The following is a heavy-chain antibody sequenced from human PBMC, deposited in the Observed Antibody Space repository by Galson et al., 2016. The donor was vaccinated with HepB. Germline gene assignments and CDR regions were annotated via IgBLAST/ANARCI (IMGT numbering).Heavy chain of an antibody. D-gene: IGHD4-17*01. J-gene: IGHJ4*02. CDR2: ISYDGSNK. V-gene: IGHV3-30-3*01. CDR3: AREGSYGDYSFDY. CDR1: GFTFSHYA. Sequence: SLRLSCAASGFTFSHYAIHWVRQAPGKGLEWVAVISYDGSNKYYADSVKGRFTISRDDSKNTLYRQMNSLRAEDTAVYYCAREGSYGDYSFDYWGQGALVTVSS.